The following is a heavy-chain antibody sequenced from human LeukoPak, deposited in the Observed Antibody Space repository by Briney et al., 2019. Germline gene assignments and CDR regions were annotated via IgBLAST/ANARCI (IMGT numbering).Heavy chain of an antibody. Sequence: GESLKISCKGSGYSFTSYWIGWVRQMPGKGLEWMGIIYPGDSDTRYSPSFQGQVTISADKSISTAYLQWSSLKASDTAMYYCARPTSNYDFWSGYLRTNYYYYYMDVWGKGTTVTVSS. J-gene: IGHJ6*03. D-gene: IGHD3-3*01. V-gene: IGHV5-51*03. CDR1: GYSFTSYW. CDR2: IYPGDSDT. CDR3: ARPTSNYDFWSGYLRTNYYYYYMDV.